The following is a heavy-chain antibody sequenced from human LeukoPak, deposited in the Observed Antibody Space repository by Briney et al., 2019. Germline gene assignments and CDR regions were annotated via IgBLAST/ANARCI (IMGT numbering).Heavy chain of an antibody. CDR1: GFTFSSYA. CDR2: IRDSGGST. Sequence: QPGGSLRLSCAASGFTFSSYAMSWVRQAPGKGLEWVSLIRDSGGSTHYADSVKGRFTISRDNSKNTLYLQMNSLRAEDTAVYYCAKDSAYSGGPFAGGFDHWGQGTLVTVSA. V-gene: IGHV3-23*01. D-gene: IGHD5-18*01. CDR3: AKDSAYSGGPFAGGFDH. J-gene: IGHJ4*02.